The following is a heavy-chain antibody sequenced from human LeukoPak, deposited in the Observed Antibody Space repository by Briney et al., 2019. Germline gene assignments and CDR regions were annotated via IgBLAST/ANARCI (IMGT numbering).Heavy chain of an antibody. CDR3: AKYRGGAPPSAFDY. V-gene: IGHV3-23*01. D-gene: IGHD1-26*01. CDR1: GFTFSSYS. J-gene: IGHJ4*02. Sequence: PGGSLRLSCAASGFTFSSYSMNWVRQAPGKGLDWVSTISSSGGTTYYADSVKGRFTISRDNSKNTLYLQMNSLRAEDTAVYYCAKYRGGAPPSAFDYWGQGTLVTVSS. CDR2: ISSSGGTT.